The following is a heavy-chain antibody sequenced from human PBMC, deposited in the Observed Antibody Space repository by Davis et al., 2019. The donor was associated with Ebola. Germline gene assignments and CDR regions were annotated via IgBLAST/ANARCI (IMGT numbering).Heavy chain of an antibody. CDR2: IRSKAYGGTT. CDR1: GFTFSSYS. V-gene: IGHV3-71*01. CDR3: ARESVNIVAS. J-gene: IGHJ4*02. Sequence: GESLKISCAASGFTFSSYSMSWFRQAPGKGLEWVGFIRSKAYGGTTEYAASVKGRFTISRDDSKSIAYLQMNSLRAEDTAVYYCARESVNIVASWGQGTLVTVSS. D-gene: IGHD5-12*01.